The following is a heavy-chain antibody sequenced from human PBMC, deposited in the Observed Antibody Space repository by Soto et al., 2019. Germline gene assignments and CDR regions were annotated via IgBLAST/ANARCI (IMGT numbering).Heavy chain of an antibody. J-gene: IGHJ4*02. CDR1: GFTFSHYA. D-gene: IGHD1-26*01. CDR2: ISGSDGST. CDR3: AKDSGGAYS. Sequence: PGGSLRLSCAASGFTFSHYAMSWVRQAPGKGLEWVSTISGSDGSTYYADSVKGRFTISRDNSKNTLYLQMNSLRAEDTAVYYCAKDSGGAYSWGQGTLVTVSS. V-gene: IGHV3-23*01.